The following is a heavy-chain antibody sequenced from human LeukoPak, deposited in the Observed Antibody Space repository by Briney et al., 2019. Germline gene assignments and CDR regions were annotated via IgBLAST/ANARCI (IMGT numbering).Heavy chain of an antibody. CDR2: IYYSGST. Sequence: SETLSLTCTVSGGSISSSNYYWGWIRQPPGKGLEWIGYIYYSGSTYYNPSLKSRVTISVDTSKNQFSLKLSSVTAADTAVYYCARDLAAAGRFDYWGQGTLVTVSS. D-gene: IGHD6-13*01. V-gene: IGHV4-30-4*08. J-gene: IGHJ4*02. CDR1: GGSISSSNYY. CDR3: ARDLAAAGRFDY.